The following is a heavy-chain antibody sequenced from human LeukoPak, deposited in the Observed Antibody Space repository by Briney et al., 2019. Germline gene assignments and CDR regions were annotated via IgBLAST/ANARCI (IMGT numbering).Heavy chain of an antibody. D-gene: IGHD3-22*01. CDR3: ARNYYDSSGSDY. J-gene: IGHJ4*02. V-gene: IGHV1-2*02. CDR1: GYTFTGYY. Sequence: ASVKVSCKASGYTFTGYYMHWVRQAPGQGLEWMGGIIPMFGTANYAQKFQGRVTMTRNTSISTAYMELSSLRSEDTAVYYCARNYYDSSGSDYWGQGTLVTVSS. CDR2: IIPMFGTA.